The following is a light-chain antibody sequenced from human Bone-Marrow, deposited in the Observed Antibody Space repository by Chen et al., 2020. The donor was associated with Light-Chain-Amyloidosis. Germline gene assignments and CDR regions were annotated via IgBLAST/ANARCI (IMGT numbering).Light chain of an antibody. CDR2: DDS. CDR3: QVWDRSSDRPV. V-gene: IGLV3-21*02. Sequence: SYVLTQPSSVSVAPGQTDTIACGGHNIGSTSVHWYQQTPGQAPLLVVYDDSDRPSGIPERFSGSNSGNTATLTISRVEAGDEADYYCQVWDRSSDRPVFGGGTKLTVL. J-gene: IGLJ3*02. CDR1: NIGSTS.